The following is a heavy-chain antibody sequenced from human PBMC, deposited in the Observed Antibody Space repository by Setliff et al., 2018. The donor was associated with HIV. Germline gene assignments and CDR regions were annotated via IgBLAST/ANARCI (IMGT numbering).Heavy chain of an antibody. Sequence: ASVKVSCKASGYPFSGYGISWVRQAPGQGLEWMGWISAYSGDTNYAQKFQGRLTMTTDTSTSTAYMELRSLRSDDTAMYYCAIPGGSYGDYGWYLRFWGQGTRVTVSS. CDR3: AIPGGSYGDYGWYLRF. CDR2: ISAYSGDT. J-gene: IGHJ4*02. D-gene: IGHD4-17*01. CDR1: GYPFSGYG. V-gene: IGHV1-18*01.